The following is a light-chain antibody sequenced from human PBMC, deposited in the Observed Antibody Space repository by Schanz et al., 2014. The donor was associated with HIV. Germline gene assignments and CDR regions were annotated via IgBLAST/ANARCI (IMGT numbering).Light chain of an antibody. Sequence: DIQMTQSPSTLSAFVGDRVTLTCRASQSISNSLAWYQQKPGKAPKLLIYAALNLQSGVPSRFSGSESGTEFTLAISSLHPDDFATYFCLHYNDFTSTFGQGTKLEIK. CDR2: AAL. J-gene: IGKJ2*01. V-gene: IGKV1-5*01. CDR1: QSISNS. CDR3: LHYNDFTST.